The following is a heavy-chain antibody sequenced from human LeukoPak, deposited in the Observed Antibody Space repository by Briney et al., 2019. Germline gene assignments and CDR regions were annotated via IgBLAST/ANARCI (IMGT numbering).Heavy chain of an antibody. Sequence: GGSLRLSCAASGFTFDDDGMSWVRQAPGKGLEWVSGINWNGGSTGYANSVKGRFTISRDNAKNSLYLQMNSLRAEDTALYYCARGARGVSGYYFDYWGQGTLVTVSS. J-gene: IGHJ4*02. D-gene: IGHD3-10*01. CDR1: GFTFDDDG. CDR3: ARGARGVSGYYFDY. CDR2: INWNGGST. V-gene: IGHV3-20*04.